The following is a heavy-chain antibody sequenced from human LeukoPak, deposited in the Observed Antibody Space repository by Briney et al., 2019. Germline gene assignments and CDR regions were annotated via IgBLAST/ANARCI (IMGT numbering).Heavy chain of an antibody. CDR3: ARGLGRELDGAFDI. Sequence: GGSLRLSCAASGFTLSNYWMHWVRQAPGKGLVWVSRINSDASTTSYADSVKGRFTISRDNTKNTLYLQMNSLRAEDMAMYYCARGLGRELDGAFDIWGQGTMVTVSS. CDR2: INSDASTT. D-gene: IGHD3-10*01. J-gene: IGHJ3*02. V-gene: IGHV3-74*01. CDR1: GFTLSNYW.